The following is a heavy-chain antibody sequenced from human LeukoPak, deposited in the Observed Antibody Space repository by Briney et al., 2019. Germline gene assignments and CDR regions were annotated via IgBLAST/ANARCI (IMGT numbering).Heavy chain of an antibody. V-gene: IGHV4-30-4*01. CDR2: IYYSGST. D-gene: IGHD4-23*01. J-gene: IGHJ5*02. Sequence: SETLSLTCTVSGGSISSGDYYWSWIRQPPGKGLEWIGYIYYSGSTYYNPSLKSRVTISVDTSKNQFSLKLSSVTAADTAVYSCARAVVSLAADWFDPWGQGTLVTVSS. CDR3: ARAVVSLAADWFDP. CDR1: GGSISSGDYY.